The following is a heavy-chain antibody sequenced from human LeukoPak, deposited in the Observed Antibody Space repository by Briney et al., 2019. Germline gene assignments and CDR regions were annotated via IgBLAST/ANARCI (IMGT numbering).Heavy chain of an antibody. CDR2: IYHSGST. V-gene: IGHV4-38-2*02. CDR3: AREKNSSGWYWSWFDP. Sequence: SETLSLTCTVSGYSISSGYYWGWIRQTPGKGLEWIGSIYHSGSTYYNPSLKSRVTISVDTSKNQFSLKLSSVTAADTAVYYCAREKNSSGWYWSWFDPWGQGTLVTVSS. D-gene: IGHD6-19*01. CDR1: GYSISSGYY. J-gene: IGHJ5*02.